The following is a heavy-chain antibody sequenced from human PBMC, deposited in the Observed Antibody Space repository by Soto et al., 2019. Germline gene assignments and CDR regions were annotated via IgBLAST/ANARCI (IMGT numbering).Heavy chain of an antibody. CDR2: ISSSSSYI. Sequence: GGSLRLSCAASGFTFSSYNMNWVRQAPGKGLEWVSSISSSSSYIYYADSVKGRFTISRDNAKNSLYLQMNSLRAEDTAVYYCARVVDYYDPYSYYGMDVWGQGTTVTVSS. D-gene: IGHD3-22*01. V-gene: IGHV3-21*01. CDR1: GFTFSSYN. J-gene: IGHJ6*02. CDR3: ARVVDYYDPYSYYGMDV.